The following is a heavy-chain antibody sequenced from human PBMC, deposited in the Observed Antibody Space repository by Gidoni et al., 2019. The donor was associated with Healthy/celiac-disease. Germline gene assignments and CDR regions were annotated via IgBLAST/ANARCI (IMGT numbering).Heavy chain of an antibody. CDR3: ASLRLGATTWVDY. D-gene: IGHD1-26*01. V-gene: IGHV4-39*01. CDR1: GGSISSSSYY. J-gene: IGHJ4*02. CDR2: IYYSGST. Sequence: QLQLQESGPGLVKPSETLSLTCTVSGGSISSSSYYWGWIRQPPEKGLEWIASIYYSGSTYYNPSLRSRVTISVDTSKNQFSLKLSSVSAADTAMYFCASLRLGATTWVDYWGQGTLVTVSS.